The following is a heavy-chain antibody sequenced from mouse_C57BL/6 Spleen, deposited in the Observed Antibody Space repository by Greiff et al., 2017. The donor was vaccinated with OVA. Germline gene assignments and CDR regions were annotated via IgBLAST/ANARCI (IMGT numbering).Heavy chain of an antibody. CDR3: TRDYYGSSAFAY. Sequence: VHLQQPGAELVRPGASVTLSCKASGYTFTDYEMHWVKQTPVHGLEWIGAIDPETGGTAYNQKFKGKAILTADKSSSTAYMELRSLTSEDSAVYYCTRDYYGSSAFAYWGQGTLVTVSA. J-gene: IGHJ3*01. CDR1: GYTFTDYE. V-gene: IGHV1-15*01. CDR2: IDPETGGT. D-gene: IGHD1-1*01.